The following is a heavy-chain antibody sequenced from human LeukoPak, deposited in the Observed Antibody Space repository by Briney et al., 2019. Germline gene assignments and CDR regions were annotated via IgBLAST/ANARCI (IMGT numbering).Heavy chain of an antibody. D-gene: IGHD5-18*01. J-gene: IGHJ4*02. V-gene: IGHV5-51*01. CDR2: VYPGDSDT. Sequence: GESLRISCTGSGYSFTSHWIPWVRLMPGKALEWMGLVYPGDSDTRYSPSFQGQVAFSADKSISTAYLQWSSLKASDTAIYYCVRHGGYTSSAVSDYWGQGTLVTVSS. CDR1: GYSFTSHW. CDR3: VRHGGYTSSAVSDY.